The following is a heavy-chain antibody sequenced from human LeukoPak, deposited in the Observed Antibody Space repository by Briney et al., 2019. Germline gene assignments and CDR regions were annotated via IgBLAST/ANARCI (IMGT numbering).Heavy chain of an antibody. D-gene: IGHD3-3*01. CDR2: IYTSGST. V-gene: IGHV4-4*07. CDR1: GGSISSYY. CDR3: ARVLRSLESYYMDV. J-gene: IGHJ6*03. Sequence: SETMSLTCTVSGGSISSYYWSWIRQPAGKGLEWIGRIYTSGSTNYNPSLKSRVTMSVDTSKNQFSLKLSSVTAADAAVYYCARVLRSLESYYMDVWGKGTTVTVSS.